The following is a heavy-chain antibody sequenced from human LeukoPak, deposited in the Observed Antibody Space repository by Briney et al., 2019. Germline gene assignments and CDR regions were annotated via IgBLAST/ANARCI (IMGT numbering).Heavy chain of an antibody. Sequence: GGSLRLSCAASGFVFSNNWMYWVRQAPGRGLVWVSRINSDGSSIAYPDSVKGRFTISRDNAKNTLFLQMNSLTVEDTAMYYCGKDLSWGATNYWGQGTLVTVSS. CDR3: GKDLSWGATNY. CDR1: GFVFSNNW. D-gene: IGHD6-13*01. J-gene: IGHJ4*02. CDR2: INSDGSSI. V-gene: IGHV3-74*01.